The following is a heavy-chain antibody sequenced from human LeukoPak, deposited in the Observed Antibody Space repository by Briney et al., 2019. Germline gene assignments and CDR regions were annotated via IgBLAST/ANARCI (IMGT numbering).Heavy chain of an antibody. CDR3: AKVGRVVGAALVLGPEYYFDY. V-gene: IGHV3-23*01. J-gene: IGHJ4*02. D-gene: IGHD1-26*01. CDR1: GFTFSGST. Sequence: GGSLRLSCAASGFTFSGSTIHWVRQASGKGLKWVSAISGSGGSTYYADSVKGRFTISRDNSKNTLYLQMNSLRAEDTAVYCAKVGRVVGAALVLGPEYYFDYWGQGTLVTVSS. CDR2: ISGSGGST.